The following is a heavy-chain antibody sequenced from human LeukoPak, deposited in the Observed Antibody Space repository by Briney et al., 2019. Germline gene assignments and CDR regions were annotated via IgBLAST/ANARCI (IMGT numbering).Heavy chain of an antibody. J-gene: IGHJ4*02. D-gene: IGHD2-21*02. CDR2: ISGSGGST. V-gene: IGHV3-23*01. CDR3: AKDSPDCGGDCPAPDY. Sequence: GGSLRLSCAASGFTFSSYAMSWVRQAPGKGLEWVSAISGSGGSTYYADSVKGRFTISRDNSKNTLYLQMNSLRAEDTAVYYCAKDSPDCGGDCPAPDYWGQGTLVTVSS. CDR1: GFTFSSYA.